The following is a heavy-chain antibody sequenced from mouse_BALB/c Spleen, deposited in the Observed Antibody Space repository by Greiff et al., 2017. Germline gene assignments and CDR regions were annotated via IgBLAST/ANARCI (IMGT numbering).Heavy chain of an antibody. D-gene: IGHD1-1*01. J-gene: IGHJ4*01. V-gene: IGHV7-3*02. CDR3: ARASLRYAMDY. Sequence: EVQLVESGGGLVQPGGSLRLSCATSGFTFTDYYMSWVRQPPGKALEWLGFIRNKANGYTTEYSASVKGRFTISRDNSQSILYLQMNTLRAEDSATYYCARASLRYAMDYWGQGTSVTVSS. CDR1: GFTFTDYY. CDR2: IRNKANGYTT.